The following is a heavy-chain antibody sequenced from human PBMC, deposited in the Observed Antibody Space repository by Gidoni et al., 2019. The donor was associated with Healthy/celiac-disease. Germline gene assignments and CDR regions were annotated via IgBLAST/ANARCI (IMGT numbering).Heavy chain of an antibody. J-gene: IGHJ4*02. V-gene: IGHV3-23*01. CDR2: ISGSGGST. CDR3: AKDLRGAAAGTVFDY. CDR1: GSPFSSYA. Sequence: EVQLLESGGGLVQPGGSLRLSCAASGSPFSSYAMSWVRQAPGKGLEWVSAISGSGGSTYYADSVKGRFTISRDNSKNTLYLQMNSLRAEDTAVYYCAKDLRGAAAGTVFDYWGQGTLVTVSS. D-gene: IGHD6-13*01.